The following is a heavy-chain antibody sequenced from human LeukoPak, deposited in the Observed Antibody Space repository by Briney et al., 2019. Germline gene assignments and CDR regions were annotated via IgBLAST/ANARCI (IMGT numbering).Heavy chain of an antibody. Sequence: SETLSLTCAVYGGSFSGYYWSWIRQPPGQELEWIGEINHSGSTNYNPSLKSRVTISVDTSKNQFSLKLSSVTAADTAVYYCARDQDIVVVPAAIPEKSFDYWGQGTLVTVSS. CDR3: ARDQDIVVVPAAIPEKSFDY. J-gene: IGHJ4*02. D-gene: IGHD2-2*02. CDR1: GGSFSGYY. CDR2: INHSGST. V-gene: IGHV4-34*01.